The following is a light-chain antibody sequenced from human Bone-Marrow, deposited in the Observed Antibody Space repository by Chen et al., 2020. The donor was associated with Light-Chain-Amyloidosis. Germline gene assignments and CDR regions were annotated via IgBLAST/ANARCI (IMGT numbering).Light chain of an antibody. J-gene: IGKJ5*01. CDR2: DAS. Sequence: EIVLTQSPATVSLSPGDTATLSCRASESISFYLTWYQQKPGQAPRLLIYDASHRATGIPARFSGSGSGTDFTLTITNLEPDDFAVYYCQQRSSWPTFGQGTRLE. V-gene: IGKV3-11*01. CDR3: QQRSSWPT. CDR1: ESISFY.